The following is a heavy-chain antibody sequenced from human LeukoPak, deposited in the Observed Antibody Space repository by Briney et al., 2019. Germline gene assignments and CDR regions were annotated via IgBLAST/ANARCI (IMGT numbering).Heavy chain of an antibody. Sequence: ASVKVSCKASGHTFTSYAMHWVRQAPGQRLEWMGWINAGNGNTKYSQKFQGRVTITRDTSASTAYMELSSLRSEDTAVYYCARDRKWELREFDYWGQGTLSPSPQ. J-gene: IGHJ4*02. CDR3: ARDRKWELREFDY. CDR2: INAGNGNT. D-gene: IGHD1-26*01. CDR1: GHTFTSYA. V-gene: IGHV1-3*01.